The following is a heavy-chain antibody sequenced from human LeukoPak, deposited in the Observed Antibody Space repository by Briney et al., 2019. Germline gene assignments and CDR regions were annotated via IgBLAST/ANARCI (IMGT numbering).Heavy chain of an antibody. CDR1: GFTFSSHL. D-gene: IGHD1-1*01. J-gene: IGHJ4*02. CDR3: VRKFTTGD. CDR2: VKSDGTAT. V-gene: IGHV3-74*01. Sequence: GGSLRLSCAASGFTFSSHLMHWVRQAQGTGLVWVSSVKSDGTATNYADSVKGRFIISRDNAKNTLYLQMNSLRVEDTAVYYCVRKFTTGDWGQGTLVTVSS.